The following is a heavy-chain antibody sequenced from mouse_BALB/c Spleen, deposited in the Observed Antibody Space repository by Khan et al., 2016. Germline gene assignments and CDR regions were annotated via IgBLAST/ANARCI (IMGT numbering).Heavy chain of an antibody. J-gene: IGHJ3*01. CDR2: IWAGGST. CDR3: ARDDQDYDAWFAS. Sequence: QVQLKQSGPGLVAPSQSLSITCTISGFSLTNSGVHWVRQPPGKGLDWLGVIWAGGSTDYNSALMSRLSITKDNSQNQVVLKMNSLQTDDTAMYYCARDDQDYDAWFASWGQGTLVTVSA. V-gene: IGHV2-9*02. D-gene: IGHD2-4*01. CDR1: GFSLTNSG.